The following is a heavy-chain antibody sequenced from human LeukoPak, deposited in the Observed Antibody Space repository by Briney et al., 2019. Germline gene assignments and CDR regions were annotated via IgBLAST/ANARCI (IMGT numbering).Heavy chain of an antibody. CDR2: IYYSGST. CDR1: GGSISSYY. Sequence: SETLSLTCTVSGGSISSYYWSWIRQPPGKGLEWIGYIYYSGSTNYNPSLKSRVTISVDTSKNQFSLKLSSVTAADTAVYYCARGDGYPLDYWGQGTLVTVSS. D-gene: IGHD5-24*01. CDR3: ARGDGYPLDY. V-gene: IGHV4-59*01. J-gene: IGHJ4*02.